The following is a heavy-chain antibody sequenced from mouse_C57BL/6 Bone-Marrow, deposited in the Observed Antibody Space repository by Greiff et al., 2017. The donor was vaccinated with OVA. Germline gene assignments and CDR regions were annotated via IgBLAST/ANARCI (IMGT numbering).Heavy chain of an antibody. V-gene: IGHV5-17*01. CDR2: ISSGSSTI. CDR1: GFTFSDYG. J-gene: IGHJ1*03. D-gene: IGHD3-3*01. CDR3: ARGAGAARGNWYFDV. Sequence: EVMLVESGGGLVKPGGSLKLSCAASGFTFSDYGMHWVRQAPEKGLEWVAYISSGSSTIYYADTVKGRFTISRDNAKNTLFLQMTSLRSEDTAMYYCARGAGAARGNWYFDVWGTGTTVTVSS.